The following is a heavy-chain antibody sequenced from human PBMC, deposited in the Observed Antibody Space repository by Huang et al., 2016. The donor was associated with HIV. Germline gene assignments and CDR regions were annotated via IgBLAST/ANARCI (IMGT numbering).Heavy chain of an antibody. CDR3: ARDATKNPRGWFDP. CDR1: GGSLSGYY. J-gene: IGHJ5*02. V-gene: IGHV4-34*02. D-gene: IGHD3-10*01. CDR2: INHLVSP. Sequence: QVHLQQWGAGLLKSAETLSLTGAVYGGSLSGYYCSWLRQTPGKGLEWIGEINHLVSPNYNPSLKNRVSISMDGSKKQFSLKLKSISDADTAVYFCARDATKNPRGWFDPWGQGTLVTVSS.